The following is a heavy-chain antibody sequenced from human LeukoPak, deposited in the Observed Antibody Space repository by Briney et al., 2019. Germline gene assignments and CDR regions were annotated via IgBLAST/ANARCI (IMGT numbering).Heavy chain of an antibody. CDR3: ARAVDNWNYDY. J-gene: IGHJ4*02. D-gene: IGHD1-7*01. Sequence: SETLSLTCTVSGGSISSSSYYWGWIRQPPGKGLEWIGEIYHSGSTNYNPSLKSRVTISVDKSKNQFSLKLSSVTAADTAVYYCARAVDNWNYDYWGQGTLVTVSS. CDR2: IYHSGST. V-gene: IGHV4-39*07. CDR1: GGSISSSSYY.